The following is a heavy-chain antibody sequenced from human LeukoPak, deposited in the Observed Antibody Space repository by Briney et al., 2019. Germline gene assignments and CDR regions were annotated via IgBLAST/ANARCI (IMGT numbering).Heavy chain of an antibody. J-gene: IGHJ6*03. V-gene: IGHV1-69*06. CDR2: IIPIFGTA. CDR3: ARDIGSLHYDILTGNLEEDYYMDV. CDR1: GGTFSSYA. D-gene: IGHD3-9*01. Sequence: AASVKVSCKASGGTFSSYAISWVRQAPGQGLEWMGGIIPIFGTANYAQKFQGRVTITADKSTSTAYMELSRLRSDDTAVYYCARDIGSLHYDILTGNLEEDYYMDVWGKGTTVTISS.